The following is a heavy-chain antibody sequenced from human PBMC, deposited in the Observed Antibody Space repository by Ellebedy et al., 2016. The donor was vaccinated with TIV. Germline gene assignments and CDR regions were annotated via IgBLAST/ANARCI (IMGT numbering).Heavy chain of an antibody. J-gene: IGHJ5*02. CDR1: GLPFSDYS. CDR2: IGRRSRFI. D-gene: IGHD2-15*01. V-gene: IGHV3-21*01. Sequence: GESLKISCAVSGLPFSDYSMNWVRQAPGKGLEWLSYIGRRSRFIFYADSMRGRLTVSRDDAKNSLYLQMNSLRVEDTAVYYRASHLYSHWFDNWGQGILVTVSS. CDR3: ASHLYSHWFDN.